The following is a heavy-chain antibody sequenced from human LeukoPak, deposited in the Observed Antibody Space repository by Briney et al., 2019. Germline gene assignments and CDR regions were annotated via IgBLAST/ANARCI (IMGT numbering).Heavy chain of an antibody. V-gene: IGHV1-2*02. J-gene: IGHJ3*02. CDR2: INPNSGGT. CDR1: GYTFTGYY. Sequence: ASVKVSCKASGYTFTGYYMHWVRQAPGQGLERMGWINPNSGGTNYAQKFQGRVTMTRDTSISTAYMELSRLRSDDTAVYYCARALFYGDYVFAFDIWGQGTMVTVSS. CDR3: ARALFYGDYVFAFDI. D-gene: IGHD4-17*01.